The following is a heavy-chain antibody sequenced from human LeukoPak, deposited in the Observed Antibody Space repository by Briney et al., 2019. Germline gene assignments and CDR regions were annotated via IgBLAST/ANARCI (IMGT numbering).Heavy chain of an antibody. CDR1: GCTFTSYY. V-gene: IGHV1-2*02. CDR2: INPNSGTT. J-gene: IGHJ4*02. Sequence: ASVKVSCKASGCTFTSYYIRWVRQAPGQGLEWMGWINPNSGTTNYAQKFQGRVTITRDKSMSTAYKELSRLRSDDTAVYYCARSALDRASFCYYRGPGTIVTF. D-gene: IGHD3-3*01. CDR3: ARSALDRASFCYY.